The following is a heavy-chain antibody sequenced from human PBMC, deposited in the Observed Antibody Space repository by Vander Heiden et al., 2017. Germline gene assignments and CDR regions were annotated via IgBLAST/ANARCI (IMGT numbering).Heavy chain of an antibody. D-gene: IGHD3-22*01. CDR1: GGTFSSYA. CDR2: IIPIFGTA. CDR3: ARGSIYDSSGFDPGMDV. Sequence: QVQLVQSGAEVKKPGSAVKVSCKASGGTFSSYAISWVRQAPGQGLEWMGGIIPIFGTANYAQKFQGRVTITADESTSTAYMELSSLRSEDTAVYYCARGSIYDSSGFDPGMDVWGQGTTVTVSS. V-gene: IGHV1-69*01. J-gene: IGHJ6*02.